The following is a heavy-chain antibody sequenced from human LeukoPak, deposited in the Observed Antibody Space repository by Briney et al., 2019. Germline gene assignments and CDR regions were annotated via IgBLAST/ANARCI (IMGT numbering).Heavy chain of an antibody. CDR3: ARAATVTIGVFDY. J-gene: IGHJ4*02. V-gene: IGHV4-61*05. CDR1: GGSISSSSYY. D-gene: IGHD4-11*01. CDR2: IYYSGST. Sequence: SETLSLTCTVSGGSISSSSYYWGWIRQPPGKGLEWIGYIYYSGSTNYNPSLKSRVTISVDTSKNQFSLKLSSVTAADTAVYYCARAATVTIGVFDYWGQGTLVTVSS.